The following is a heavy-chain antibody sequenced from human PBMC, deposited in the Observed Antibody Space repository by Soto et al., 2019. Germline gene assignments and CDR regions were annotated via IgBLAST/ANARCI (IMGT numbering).Heavy chain of an antibody. V-gene: IGHV3-21*01. Sequence: GGSLRLSCAASGFSFSSYSLNWVRQAPGKGLEWVSSITSSSTYIHYADSVKGRFTISRDNAKNSLYLQMNSLRAEDTAVYYCARDNNFYDSGSGVDYWGQGTLVTVSS. CDR2: ITSSSTYI. D-gene: IGHD3-10*01. CDR3: ARDNNFYDSGSGVDY. J-gene: IGHJ4*02. CDR1: GFSFSSYS.